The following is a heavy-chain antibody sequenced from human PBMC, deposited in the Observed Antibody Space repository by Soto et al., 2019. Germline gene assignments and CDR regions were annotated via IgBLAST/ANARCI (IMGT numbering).Heavy chain of an antibody. CDR1: GGSISSSNW. J-gene: IGHJ3*02. Sequence: SETLSLTCAVSGGSISSSNWWSWVRQPPGKGLEWIGEIYHSGSTNYNPSLKSRVTISVDKSKNQFSLKLSSVTAADTAVYYCARDQSPPVMIVIGAFDIWGQGTMVTVSS. CDR2: IYHSGST. D-gene: IGHD3-22*01. V-gene: IGHV4-4*02. CDR3: ARDQSPPVMIVIGAFDI.